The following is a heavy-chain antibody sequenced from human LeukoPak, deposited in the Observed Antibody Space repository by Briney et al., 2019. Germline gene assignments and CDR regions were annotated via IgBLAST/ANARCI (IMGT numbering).Heavy chain of an antibody. CDR1: GGSISSGGYS. CDR2: ICHSGST. V-gene: IGHV4-30-2*01. D-gene: IGHD6-6*01. Sequence: SQTLSLTCAVSGGSISSGGYSWSWIRQPPGKGLEWIGYICHSGSTYYNPSLKSRVTISVDRSKNQFSLKLSSVTAADTAVYYCARARPPPTYYFDYWGQGTLVTVSS. CDR3: ARARPPPTYYFDY. J-gene: IGHJ4*02.